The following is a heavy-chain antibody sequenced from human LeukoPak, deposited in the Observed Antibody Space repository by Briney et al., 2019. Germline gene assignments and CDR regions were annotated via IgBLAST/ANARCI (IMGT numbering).Heavy chain of an antibody. V-gene: IGHV3-30*03. CDR3: AGKPYGWGSYYNNWFAP. D-gene: IGHD3-10*01. Sequence: GRSLRLSCAASGFTSTTYGMHWVRQAPGKGLEWVAVISNDGSNKYYADSVKGRFTISRDNSKNTVYLQMDSLRADDTAVYYCAGKPYGWGSYYNNWFAPGGRGTLVTVSS. CDR1: GFTSTTYG. J-gene: IGHJ5*02. CDR2: ISNDGSNK.